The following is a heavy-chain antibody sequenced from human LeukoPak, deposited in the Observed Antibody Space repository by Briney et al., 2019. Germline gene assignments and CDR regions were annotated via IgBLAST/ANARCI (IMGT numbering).Heavy chain of an antibody. D-gene: IGHD2-2*01. V-gene: IGHV1-24*01. CDR1: GYTLTELS. CDR2: FDPEDGET. CDR3: AKLDEPAEDIVVVPAAKGGLDY. J-gene: IGHJ4*02. Sequence: ASVKVSCKVSGYTLTELSMHWVRQAPGKGLEWMGGFDPEDGETIYAQKFQGRVTMTEDTSTDTAYMELSSLRSEDTAVYYCAKLDEPAEDIVVVPAAKGGLDYWGQGTLVTVSS.